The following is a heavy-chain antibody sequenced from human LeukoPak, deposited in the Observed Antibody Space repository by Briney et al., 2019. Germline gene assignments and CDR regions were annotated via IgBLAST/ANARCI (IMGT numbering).Heavy chain of an antibody. J-gene: IGHJ3*02. Sequence: ASVKVSCKASGYTFTSYAMNWVRQAPGQGLEWMGWINTNTGNQTYAQGFTGRFVFSLDTSVSTAYLQICSLKAEDTAVYYCAREDGIAVAGTDAFDIWGQGTMVTVSS. CDR1: GYTFTSYA. CDR2: INTNTGNQ. CDR3: AREDGIAVAGTDAFDI. V-gene: IGHV7-4-1*01. D-gene: IGHD6-19*01.